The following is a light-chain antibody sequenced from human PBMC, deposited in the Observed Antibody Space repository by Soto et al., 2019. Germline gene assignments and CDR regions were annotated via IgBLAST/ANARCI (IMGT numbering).Light chain of an antibody. J-gene: IGKJ2*01. CDR2: DAS. CDR1: QGISSY. CDR3: QQRNSYPHT. Sequence: DIQLTQSPSFLSASVGDRVTITCRASQGISSYLAWYQQKPGKVPKLLIYDASTLQSGVPSRFSGSGSGTDFTLTISRLQPEDFAAYYCQQRNSYPHTFGQGTKLEIK. V-gene: IGKV1-9*01.